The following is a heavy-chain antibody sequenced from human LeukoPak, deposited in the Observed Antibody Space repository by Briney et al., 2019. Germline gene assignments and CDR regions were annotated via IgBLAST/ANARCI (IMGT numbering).Heavy chain of an antibody. Sequence: ASVKVSCKASGYTFTAFYIHWVRQAPGQGLEWMAKLVPSRGSPSYAQNFQGRATVTSGTSTNTVHMELSSLTSDDTAVYYCARGCSSTSCYGERGDYWGQGTLVTVSS. J-gene: IGHJ4*02. CDR1: GYTFTAFY. CDR3: ARGCSSTSCYGERGDY. V-gene: IGHV1-46*01. D-gene: IGHD2-2*01. CDR2: LVPSRGSP.